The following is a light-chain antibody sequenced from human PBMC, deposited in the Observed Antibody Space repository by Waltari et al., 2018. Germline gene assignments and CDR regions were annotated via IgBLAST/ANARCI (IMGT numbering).Light chain of an antibody. V-gene: IGKV3-20*01. CDR2: GVS. CDR1: QRVTRNY. CDR3: QQYDTVPNT. Sequence: EIVLTESPGTLSLSPGERATLSCRASQRVTRNYFAWYQQKSGQPPRLLIYGVSRRATGVPDRFSGSGSETDFTLTISRVEPEDFAVYYCQQYDTVPNTFVQGIKLEIK. J-gene: IGKJ2*01.